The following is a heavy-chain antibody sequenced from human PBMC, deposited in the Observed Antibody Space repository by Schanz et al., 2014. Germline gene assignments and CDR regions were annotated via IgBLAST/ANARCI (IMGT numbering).Heavy chain of an antibody. CDR3: ARDGGRDGYNLAFDV. CDR2: ISSSGGHI. J-gene: IGHJ3*01. D-gene: IGHD5-12*01. Sequence: EVQVVESGGGLVRPGGSLRLSCSGFTVSAYSANWVRQAPGKGLEWVSSISSSGGHIYYADSVKGRFTITRDSSKNTLFLQMNSLRAEDTAVYFCARDGGRDGYNLAFDVWGQGTLVTVSS. CDR1: GFTVSAYS. V-gene: IGHV3-21*02.